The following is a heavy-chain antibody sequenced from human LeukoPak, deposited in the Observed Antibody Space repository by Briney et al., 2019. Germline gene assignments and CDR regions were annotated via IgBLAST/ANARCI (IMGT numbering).Heavy chain of an antibody. J-gene: IGHJ6*03. CDR1: GGSISGYF. Sequence: SETLSLTCTISGGSISGYFGTWIRQASGQGLEWIGYIHTIETKYNPTLQSPVSMSIDTSKNQYSLNLRSVTAADTAVYYCARGLRDEERYYKYYYMDVWGKGTTVTVSS. D-gene: IGHD3-22*01. V-gene: IGHV4-4*09. CDR2: IHTIET. CDR3: ARGLRDEERYYKYYYMDV.